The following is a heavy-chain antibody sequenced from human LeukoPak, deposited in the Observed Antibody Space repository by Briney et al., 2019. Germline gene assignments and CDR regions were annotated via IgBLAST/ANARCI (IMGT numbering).Heavy chain of an antibody. CDR3: TNSDDYGDY. CDR2: IAFDNTDR. CDR1: GFIFGDYA. D-gene: IGHD2-15*01. Sequence: GGSLRLSCAASGFIFGDYAMHWVRQAPGKGLEWVAAIAFDNTDRYYIDSVKGRFTISRDDSKNTLYLHMTSLRAEDTAVYYCTNSDDYGDYWGQGTLVTVSS. V-gene: IGHV3-30*04. J-gene: IGHJ4*02.